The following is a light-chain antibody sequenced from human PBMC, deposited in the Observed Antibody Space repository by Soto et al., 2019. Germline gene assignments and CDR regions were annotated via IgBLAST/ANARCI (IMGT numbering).Light chain of an antibody. Sequence: QSVLTQPPSVSGAPGQTVTISCTGSNSNLGTGYDVQWFRQVPGTAPKLLIFGNVHRPSGVPDRFSGSKSGTSASLAIAGLQADDEADYYCQSFDTTLSGGVFGGGTKLTVL. J-gene: IGLJ3*02. CDR1: NSNLGTGYD. V-gene: IGLV1-40*01. CDR2: GNV. CDR3: QSFDTTLSGGV.